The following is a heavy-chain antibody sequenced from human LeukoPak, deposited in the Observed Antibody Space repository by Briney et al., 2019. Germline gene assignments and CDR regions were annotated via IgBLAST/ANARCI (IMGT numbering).Heavy chain of an antibody. CDR3: AKDHEDLRFYYYYGMDV. CDR2: ISYDGSNK. D-gene: IGHD2-15*01. CDR1: GFTFSSYA. V-gene: IGHV3-30*04. Sequence: PGGSLRLSCAASGFTFSSYAMHWVRQAPGKGLEWVAVISYDGSNKYYADSVKGRFTISRDNSKNTLYLQMNSLRAEDTAVYYCAKDHEDLRFYYYYGMDVWGQGTTVTVSS. J-gene: IGHJ6*02.